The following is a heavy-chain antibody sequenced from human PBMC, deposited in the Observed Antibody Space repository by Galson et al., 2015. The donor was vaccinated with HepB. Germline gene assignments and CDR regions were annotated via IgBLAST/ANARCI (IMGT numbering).Heavy chain of an antibody. CDR1: GFTFSSYS. Sequence: SLRLSCAASGFTFSSYSMNWVRQAPGKGLEWVSYISSSSSTIYYADSVKGRFTISRDNAKNSLYLQMNSVRAEDTAVYYCARDHQILTFEIWGQGTMVTVSS. CDR2: ISSSSSTI. D-gene: IGHD3-9*01. CDR3: ARDHQILTFEI. J-gene: IGHJ3*02. V-gene: IGHV3-48*01.